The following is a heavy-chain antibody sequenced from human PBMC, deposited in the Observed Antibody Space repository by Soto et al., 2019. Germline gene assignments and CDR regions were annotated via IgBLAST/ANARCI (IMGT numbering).Heavy chain of an antibody. J-gene: IGHJ6*02. CDR3: AKGPTIFGVVIVFINYYGMDV. V-gene: IGHV3-23*01. CDR2: ISGSGGTT. D-gene: IGHD3-3*01. CDR1: GFTFSSSA. Sequence: GGSLRLSCAASGFTFSSSAMSWVRQAPGKGLEWVSAISGSGGTTYYTDSVKGRFTISRDNSKNTLYLQMNSLRAEDTAVYYCAKGPTIFGVVIVFINYYGMDVWGQGTTVSVSS.